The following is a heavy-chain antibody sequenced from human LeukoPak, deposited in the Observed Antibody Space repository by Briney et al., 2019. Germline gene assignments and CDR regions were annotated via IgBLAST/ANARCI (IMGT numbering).Heavy chain of an antibody. CDR3: AKSHRGGLRFMVGFFYMDV. Sequence: GGSLRLSCTASGFTFDNYAMSWARQAPGQGLEWVSAVSGTAKNTYYADSVKGRFTTSRDNSNNTVYLQMKSLRAEDTAVCYCAKSHRGGLRFMVGFFYMDVWGSGTTVAVSS. V-gene: IGHV3-23*01. D-gene: IGHD3-3*01. CDR2: VSGTAKNT. CDR1: GFTFDNYA. J-gene: IGHJ6*03.